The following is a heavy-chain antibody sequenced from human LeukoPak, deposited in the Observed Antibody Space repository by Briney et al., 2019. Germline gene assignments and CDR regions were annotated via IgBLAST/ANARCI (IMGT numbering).Heavy chain of an antibody. D-gene: IGHD2/OR15-2a*01. CDR3: ARDRPFPSLGEASNWFDP. CDR2: INPNSGGT. Sequence: ASVKVSCKASADTFTSYDINWVRQAPGQGLEWMGWINPNSGGTNYAQKFQGRVTMTRDTSISTAYMELSRLRSDDTAVYYCARDRPFPSLGEASNWFDPWGQGTLVTVSS. V-gene: IGHV1-2*02. CDR1: ADTFTSYD. J-gene: IGHJ5*02.